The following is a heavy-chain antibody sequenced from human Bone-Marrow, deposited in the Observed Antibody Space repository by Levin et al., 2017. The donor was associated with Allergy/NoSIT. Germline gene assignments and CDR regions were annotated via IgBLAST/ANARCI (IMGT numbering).Heavy chain of an antibody. CDR2: INPNSGDT. J-gene: IGHJ3*02. CDR1: GYTFTDYC. CDR3: ARISSAAFDM. D-gene: IGHD6-19*01. Sequence: VASVKVSCKASGYTFTDYCIHWVRLAPGQGLEWMGWINPNSGDTDSSQNFQGTVTMTRDTSISTAYMEVTSLTSNDTALYYCARISSAAFDMWGQGTVVTVSS. V-gene: IGHV1-2*02.